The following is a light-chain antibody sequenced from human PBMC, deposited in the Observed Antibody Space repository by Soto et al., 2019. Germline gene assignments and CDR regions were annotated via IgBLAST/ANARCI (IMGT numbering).Light chain of an antibody. J-gene: IGLJ1*01. V-gene: IGLV3-21*04. CDR1: NIGSKS. Sequence: SYELTQPPSVSVAPGKTARITCGGNNIGSKSVHWYQQKPGQAPVLVIYYDSDRPSGIPERFSGSNSGNTATLTISRVEAGDEADYSCQVWDSSSDHSYVFGTGTKVTVL. CDR2: YDS. CDR3: QVWDSSSDHSYV.